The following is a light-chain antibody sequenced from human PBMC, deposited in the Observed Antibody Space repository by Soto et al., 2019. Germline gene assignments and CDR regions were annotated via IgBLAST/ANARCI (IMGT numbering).Light chain of an antibody. J-gene: IGKJ4*01. CDR1: QSISRN. Sequence: DIQMTQSPSALSASVGDRVTITCRASQSISRNLNWYQQKPGKAPELLIYTASNLQSGVPSRFSGSGSGTDFALTISSLQPEDSAVYYCQQSHSSPPSFGGGTKVDIK. V-gene: IGKV1-39*01. CDR3: QQSHSSPPS. CDR2: TAS.